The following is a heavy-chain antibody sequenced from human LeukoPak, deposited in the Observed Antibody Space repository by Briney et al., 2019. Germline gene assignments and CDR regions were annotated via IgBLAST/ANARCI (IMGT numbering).Heavy chain of an antibody. V-gene: IGHV3-30*02. CDR3: AKGSGEYYDILTGYL. J-gene: IGHJ4*02. D-gene: IGHD3-9*01. CDR1: GITFSSYG. CDR2: IRYDGSNK. Sequence: PGGSLRLSCAVSGITFSSYGMHWVRQAPGKGLEWVAFIRYDGSNKYYADSVKGRFTISRDNAKNSLYLQMNSLRAEDTAVYYCAKGSGEYYDILTGYLWGQGTLVTVSS.